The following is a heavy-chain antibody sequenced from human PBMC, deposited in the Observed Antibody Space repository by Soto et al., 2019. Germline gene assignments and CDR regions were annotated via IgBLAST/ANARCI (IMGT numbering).Heavy chain of an antibody. J-gene: IGHJ6*02. V-gene: IGHV1-18*01. Sequence: ASVKVSCKASGYTFTRSGISWVRQAPGQGPEWMGWISSYNGDTNYAQTFQGRVTMTTDTSTSTAYMELSSLRSEDTAVYYCARDSGRSDVVPAAISAMDVWGQGTTVTVSS. D-gene: IGHD2-2*01. CDR1: GYTFTRSG. CDR3: ARDSGRSDVVPAAISAMDV. CDR2: ISSYNGDT.